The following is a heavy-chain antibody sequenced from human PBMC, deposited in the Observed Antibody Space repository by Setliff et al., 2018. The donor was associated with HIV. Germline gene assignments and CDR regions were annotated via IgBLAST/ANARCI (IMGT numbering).Heavy chain of an antibody. V-gene: IGHV3-23*01. J-gene: IGHJ6*02. CDR3: AKPLTQWGVSPYHYAVDV. CDR2: IGGSTGST. Sequence: PGGSLRLSCAVSGFTFSSYAMSWVRQAPGKGLEWVSAIGGSTGSTYYADSVKGRFTISTDNSKNTLYLQMNSLRAEDTAVYYCAKPLTQWGVSPYHYAVDVWGQGTTVTVSS. CDR1: GFTFSSYA. D-gene: IGHD1-26*01.